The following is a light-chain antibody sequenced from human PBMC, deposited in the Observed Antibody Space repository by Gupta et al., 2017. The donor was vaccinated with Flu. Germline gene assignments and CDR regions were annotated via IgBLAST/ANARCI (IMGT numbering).Light chain of an antibody. CDR1: QSVSSY. CDR2: DAS. CDR3: QHRSNCPFT. Sequence: PATLSLSPGERATLSCRASQSVSSYLAWYQQKPGQAPRLLIYDASNRATGIPARFSGSGSGTEFTLTISSLEPEDFAVYYCQHRSNCPFTFGGGTKVDI. V-gene: IGKV3-11*01. J-gene: IGKJ4*01.